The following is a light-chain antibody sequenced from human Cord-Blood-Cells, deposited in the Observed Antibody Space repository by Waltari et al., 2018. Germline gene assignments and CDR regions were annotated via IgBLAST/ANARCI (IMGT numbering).Light chain of an antibody. CDR1: SRDVGGYNY. V-gene: IGLV2-14*01. Sequence: QYALTQPASVSGSPGQSITIPCTGTSRDVGGYNYVPWYQQHPGKAPKLMIYDVSNRPSGVSNRFSGSKSGNTASLTISGLQAEDEADYYCSSYTSSSSYVFGTGTKVTVL. J-gene: IGLJ1*01. CDR2: DVS. CDR3: SSYTSSSSYV.